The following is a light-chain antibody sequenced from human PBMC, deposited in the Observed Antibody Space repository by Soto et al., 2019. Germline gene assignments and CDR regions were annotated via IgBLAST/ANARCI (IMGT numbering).Light chain of an antibody. Sequence: QPVLTQSSSASASLGSSVKLTCTLSSGHSSYIIAWHQQQPGKAPRYLMKLEGSGSYNKGSGVPDRFSGSSSGADRYLTISNLHFEDEADYYCETWDRNTPVSGGGTQLTVL. V-gene: IGLV4-60*02. J-gene: IGLJ3*02. CDR2: LEGSGSY. CDR3: ETWDRNTPV. CDR1: SGHSSYI.